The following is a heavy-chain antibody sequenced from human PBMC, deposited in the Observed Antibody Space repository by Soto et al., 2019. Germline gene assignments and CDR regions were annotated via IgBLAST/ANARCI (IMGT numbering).Heavy chain of an antibody. Sequence: ESGGNVVQPGRSLRLSCVASGFTFRSYGMHWVRQAPGKGLEWVATISHDGNKEYYADSVKGRFTVSRDNSRDTIYLDMNSVRADDTAVYYCAKDMGPSPRPPDSLDIWGQGTVVTVSS. V-gene: IGHV3-30*18. CDR1: GFTFRSYG. D-gene: IGHD3-10*01. CDR3: AKDMGPSPRPPDSLDI. J-gene: IGHJ3*02. CDR2: ISHDGNKE.